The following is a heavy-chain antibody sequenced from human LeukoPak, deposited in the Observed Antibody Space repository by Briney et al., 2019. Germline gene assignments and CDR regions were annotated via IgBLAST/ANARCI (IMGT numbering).Heavy chain of an antibody. J-gene: IGHJ4*02. D-gene: IGHD3-10*01. V-gene: IGHV4-61*02. CDR3: ARLRYYYGSGSYYFDY. CDR2: IYTSGST. Sequence: PSQTLSLTCTVSGGSISSGSYYWNWIRQPAGKELEWIGRIYTSGSTNYTPSLKSRVTISIDTSKNQFSLKLSSVTAADTAVYYCARLRYYYGSGSYYFDYWGQGTLVTVSS. CDR1: GGSISSGSYY.